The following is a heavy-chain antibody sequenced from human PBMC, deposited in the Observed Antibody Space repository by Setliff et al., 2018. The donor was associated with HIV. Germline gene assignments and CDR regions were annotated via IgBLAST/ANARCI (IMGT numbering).Heavy chain of an antibody. CDR1: GYTFTSYW. CDR2: IWPGDSDT. D-gene: IGHD2-15*01. V-gene: IGHV5-51*01. J-gene: IGHJ1*01. Sequence: PGESLKISCKGSGYTFTSYWIAWVRQMPGRGLEWMGIIWPGDSDTRYSPSFQGQVTISADKSISTAYLQWSRLKASDSAMYYCARAAPYCSGNSGHFQHWGQGTLVTVSS. CDR3: ARAAPYCSGNSGHFQH.